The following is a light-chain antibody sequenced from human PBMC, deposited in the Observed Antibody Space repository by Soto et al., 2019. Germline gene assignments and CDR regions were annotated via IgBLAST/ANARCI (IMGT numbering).Light chain of an antibody. J-gene: IGKJ4*01. CDR1: QSVANN. V-gene: IGKV3-15*01. CDR2: GAS. CDR3: QEYENWPPLT. Sequence: ELVMTQSPATMSVSQGERVTLSCRASQSVANNLAWYQQKVGQAPRLLIYGASTRATGIPARFSGSGSGTEFTLTISSLQSEDFAVYYCQEYENWPPLTFGGGTKVEIK.